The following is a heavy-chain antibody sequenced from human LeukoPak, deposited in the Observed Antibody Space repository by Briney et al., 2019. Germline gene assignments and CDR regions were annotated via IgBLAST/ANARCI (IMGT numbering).Heavy chain of an antibody. D-gene: IGHD1-1*01. J-gene: IGHJ4*02. CDR2: ISYSGST. CDR3: ARPLTTGGYYYFDY. CDR1: GFTFSDYY. V-gene: IGHV4-39*02. Sequence: GSLRLSCAASGFTFSDYYMSWIRQPPGKGLEWIGSISYSGSTYYNPSLKSRLTISVDASENHFSLKLSSVTAADTAVYYCARPLTTGGYYYFDYWGQGTLVTVSS.